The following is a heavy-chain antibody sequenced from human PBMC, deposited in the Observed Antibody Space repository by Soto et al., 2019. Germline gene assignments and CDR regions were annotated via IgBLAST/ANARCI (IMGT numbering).Heavy chain of an antibody. Sequence: QVQLVQSGAEVTKPGSSVKVSCKASGGTFSSYAISWVRQAPGQGLEWMGGIIPISDTTNYAQKFQGRVTITGDESTSTAYMELSSLRSEDTAVYYCARSQGSSTSLEIYYYYYYGMDVWGQGTTVTVSS. D-gene: IGHD2-2*01. CDR2: IIPISDTT. CDR3: ARSQGSSTSLEIYYYYYYGMDV. CDR1: GGTFSSYA. V-gene: IGHV1-69*01. J-gene: IGHJ6*02.